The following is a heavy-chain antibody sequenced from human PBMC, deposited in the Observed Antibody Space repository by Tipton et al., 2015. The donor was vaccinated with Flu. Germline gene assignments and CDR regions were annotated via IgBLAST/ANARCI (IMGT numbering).Heavy chain of an antibody. CDR1: GFTFSKYW. CDR2: IKEDGSKR. Sequence: SLRLSCAASGFTFSKYWMTWVRQAPGKGLEWLSTIKEDGSKRYHVDSLKGRFTISRDDAKNSLHLQMDSLRAEDTAVYFCGRYSSSWAQIDCWGQGTLVTVSS. J-gene: IGHJ4*02. V-gene: IGHV3-7*01. CDR3: GRYSSSWAQIDC. D-gene: IGHD6-13*01.